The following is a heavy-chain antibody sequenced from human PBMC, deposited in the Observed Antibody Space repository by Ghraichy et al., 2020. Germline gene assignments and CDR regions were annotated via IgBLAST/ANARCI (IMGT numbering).Heavy chain of an antibody. CDR2: IIPIFGTA. CDR1: GGTFSSYA. D-gene: IGHD2-2*01. V-gene: IGHV1-69*13. CDR3: AATGFVVVPAALNNYYYYGMDV. Sequence: SVKVSCKASGGTFSSYAISWVRQAPGQGLEWMGGIIPIFGTANYAQKFQGRVTITADESTSTAYMELSSLRSEDTAVYYCAATGFVVVPAALNNYYYYGMDVWGQGTTVTVSS. J-gene: IGHJ6*02.